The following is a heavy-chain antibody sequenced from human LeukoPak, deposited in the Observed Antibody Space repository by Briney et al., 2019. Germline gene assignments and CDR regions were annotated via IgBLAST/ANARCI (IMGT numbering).Heavy chain of an antibody. J-gene: IGHJ4*02. CDR2: IYPDDSDT. CDR3: ARPDSPYYDSSGYGYFDY. V-gene: IGHV5-51*01. Sequence: GESLKISCKGSGYSFTSYWIGWVRQMPGKGLEWMGIIYPDDSDTRYSPSFQGQVTISADKSISTAYLQWSSLKASDTAMYYCARPDSPYYDSSGYGYFDYWGQGTLVTVSS. D-gene: IGHD3-22*01. CDR1: GYSFTSYW.